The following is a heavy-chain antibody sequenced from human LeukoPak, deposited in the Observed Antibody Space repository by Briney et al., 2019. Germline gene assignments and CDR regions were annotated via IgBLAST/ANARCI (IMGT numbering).Heavy chain of an antibody. CDR2: IKSKTDGGTT. CDR1: GFTFSNAW. CDR3: TTVEYGGNSEGAFDI. D-gene: IGHD4-23*01. V-gene: IGHV3-15*01. Sequence: GGSLRLSCAASGFTFSNAWMSWVRQAPGKGLEWVGRIKSKTDGGTTDYAAPVKGRFTISRDDSKNTLYLQMNSLKAEDTAVYYCTTVEYGGNSEGAFDIWGQGTMVTVSS. J-gene: IGHJ3*02.